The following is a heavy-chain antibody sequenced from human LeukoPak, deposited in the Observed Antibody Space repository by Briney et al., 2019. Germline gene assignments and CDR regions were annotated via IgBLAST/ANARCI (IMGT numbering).Heavy chain of an antibody. D-gene: IGHD2-2*01. Sequence: ASVKVSCKASGYTFTSYDINWVRQATGQGLEWMGLMNPKSGNTGYAQKFQGRVTMTRNTSINTAYMELSSLRSEDTAVYYFARDIRRRTSCYGTWGQGTMVTVSS. J-gene: IGHJ3*01. CDR3: ARDIRRRTSCYGT. CDR1: GYTFTSYD. V-gene: IGHV1-8*01. CDR2: MNPKSGNT.